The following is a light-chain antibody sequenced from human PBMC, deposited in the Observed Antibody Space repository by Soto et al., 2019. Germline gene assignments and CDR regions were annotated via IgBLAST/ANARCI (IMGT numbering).Light chain of an antibody. V-gene: IGKV3-15*01. CDR2: SAS. CDR3: QQYNTWPPYT. CDR1: QSVSTN. J-gene: IGKJ2*01. Sequence: EIVMTQSPATLSVSPGEGATLSCKASQSVSTNLAWYQQKPGQAPRLLIHSASSRATGVPDRFRGSGSGTDFTLAISSLQSEYFAVYYCQQYNTWPPYTFGPGTKLEMK.